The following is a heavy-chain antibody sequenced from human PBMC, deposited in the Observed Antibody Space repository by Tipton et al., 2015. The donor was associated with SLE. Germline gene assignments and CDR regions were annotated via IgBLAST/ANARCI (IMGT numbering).Heavy chain of an antibody. J-gene: IGHJ6*03. CDR1: GYTFADYY. CDR2: VDAKGGET. CDR3: AKEGAYYMDV. V-gene: IGHV1-69-2*01. Sequence: VQLVQSGPEVKKPGATLKISCKVSGYTFADYYMNWVRQAPGKGLEWMGLVDAKGGETIYAENFQGRVTITADTSTDTAYMELRGLRSEDTAVYYCAKEGAYYMDVWGKGTTVTVSS.